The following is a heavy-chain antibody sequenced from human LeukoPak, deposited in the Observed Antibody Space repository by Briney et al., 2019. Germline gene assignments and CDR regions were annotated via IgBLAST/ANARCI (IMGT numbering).Heavy chain of an antibody. Sequence: ASVKVSCKASGYTFTGYYMHWVRQAPGQGLEWMGWINPNSGGTNYVQKFQGRVTMTRDTSISTAYMELSRLRSDDTAVYYCAREDTMVRGVIQGFDYWGQGTLVTVSS. CDR1: GYTFTGYY. V-gene: IGHV1-2*02. CDR2: INPNSGGT. J-gene: IGHJ4*02. CDR3: AREDTMVRGVIQGFDY. D-gene: IGHD3-10*01.